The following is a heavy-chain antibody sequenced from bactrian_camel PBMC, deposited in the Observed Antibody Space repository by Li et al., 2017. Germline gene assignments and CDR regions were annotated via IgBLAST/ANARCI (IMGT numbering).Heavy chain of an antibody. CDR1: GETYC. V-gene: IGHV3S40*01. CDR2: INSDGTNT. Sequence: VQLVESGGGSVQSGGSLRLSCVASGETYCVGWFRQAPGKGLEWVSAINSDGTNTYYADSVKGRFTISRDNAKNTVYMQMNDLKTEDTAMYYCARATRILLPGRLWGEGTQVTVS. D-gene: IGHD3*01. CDR3: ARATRILLPGRL. J-gene: IGHJ4*01.